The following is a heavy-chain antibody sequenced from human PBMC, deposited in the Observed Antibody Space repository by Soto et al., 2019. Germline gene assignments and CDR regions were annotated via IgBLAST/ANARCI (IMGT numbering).Heavy chain of an antibody. D-gene: IGHD2-15*01. Sequence: ASVKVSCKASGYTFTSYAMHWVRQAPGQRLEWMGWINAGNGNTKYSQKFQGRVTITRDTSASTAYMELSSLRSEVTAVYYCARLGYCGGGGCYDFWGQGTMVTVSS. CDR1: GYTFTSYA. CDR2: INAGNGNT. J-gene: IGHJ3*01. V-gene: IGHV1-3*01. CDR3: ARLGYCGGGGCYDF.